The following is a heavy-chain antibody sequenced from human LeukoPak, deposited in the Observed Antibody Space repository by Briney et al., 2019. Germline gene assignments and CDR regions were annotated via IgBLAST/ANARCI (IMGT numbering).Heavy chain of an antibody. CDR1: GYSFTNYW. J-gene: IGHJ3*02. CDR2: MYPGDSDT. CDR3: ARRYCSSASCYKSGAFDI. Sequence: GESLKISCKASGYSFTNYWIGWVRQMPGKGLEWMGIMYPGDSDTRYNPSFEGQVTISADKSVSTAYLQWSSLKASDTAMYYCARRYCSSASCYKSGAFDIWGQGTMVTVSS. D-gene: IGHD2-2*02. V-gene: IGHV5-51*01.